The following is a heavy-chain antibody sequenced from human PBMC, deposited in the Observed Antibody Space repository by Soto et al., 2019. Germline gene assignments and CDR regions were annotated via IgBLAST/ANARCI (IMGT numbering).Heavy chain of an antibody. CDR3: ASPIARQVYDAFDI. D-gene: IGHD6-13*01. V-gene: IGHV3-21*01. CDR2: ISSSSSYI. Sequence: PGGSLRLSCAASGLTFSSYSMNWVRQAPGKGLEWVSSISSSSSYIYYADSVKGRFTISRDNAKNSLYLQMNSLRAEDTAVYYCASPIARQVYDAFDIWGQGTMVTVSS. J-gene: IGHJ3*02. CDR1: GLTFSSYS.